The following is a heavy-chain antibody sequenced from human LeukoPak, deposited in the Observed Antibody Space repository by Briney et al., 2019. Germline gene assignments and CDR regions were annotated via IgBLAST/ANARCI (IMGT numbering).Heavy chain of an antibody. J-gene: IGHJ4*02. CDR2: IYYSGST. CDR3: ARDNGDQNFDY. V-gene: IGHV4-59*01. Sequence: KPSETLSLTCTVSGGSISSYYWSWIRQPPGKGLEWIGYIYYSGSTNYNPSLKSRVTIPVDTSKNQFSLKLSSVTAADTAVYYCARDNGDQNFDYWGQGTLVTVSS. CDR1: GGSISSYY. D-gene: IGHD4-17*01.